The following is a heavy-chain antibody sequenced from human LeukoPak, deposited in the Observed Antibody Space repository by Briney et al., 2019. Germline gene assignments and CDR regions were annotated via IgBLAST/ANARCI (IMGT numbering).Heavy chain of an antibody. CDR3: ARDFQDSYGLEYSFDI. Sequence: GGSLRLSCAASGITFSSYSMNWVRQAPGKGLEWVSSISSSSSYIYYADSVKGRFTISRDNAKNSLYLQMNSLRAEDTAVYYCARDFQDSYGLEYSFDIWGQGTMVTVSS. D-gene: IGHD5-18*01. J-gene: IGHJ3*02. CDR1: GITFSSYS. CDR2: ISSSSSYI. V-gene: IGHV3-21*01.